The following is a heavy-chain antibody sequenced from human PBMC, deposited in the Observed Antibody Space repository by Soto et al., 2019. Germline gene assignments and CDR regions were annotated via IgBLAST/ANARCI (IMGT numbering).Heavy chain of an antibody. D-gene: IGHD4-17*01. Sequence: EVQLVESGGGLVQPDRSLRLSCVASGFTFDDYAMHWVRQALGKGLEWVSAISWNSGQLDYADSVRGRFTISRDNAKNSLYLQMNSLRPEDTALYYCAKDKSTGEYSYYRYMDVWGKGTTVTVSS. CDR1: GFTFDDYA. J-gene: IGHJ6*03. CDR3: AKDKSTGEYSYYRYMDV. CDR2: ISWNSGQL. V-gene: IGHV3-9*01.